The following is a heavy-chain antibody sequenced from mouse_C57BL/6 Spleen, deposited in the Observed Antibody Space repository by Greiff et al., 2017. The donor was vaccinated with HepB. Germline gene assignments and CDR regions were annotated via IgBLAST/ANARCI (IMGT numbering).Heavy chain of an antibody. CDR2: ISDGGSYT. V-gene: IGHV5-4*01. J-gene: IGHJ4*01. CDR1: GFTFSSYA. CDR3: ASLYYRRPMDY. Sequence: EVQRGESGGGLVKPGGSLKLSCAASGFTFSSYAMSWVRQTPEKRLEWVATISDGGSYTYYPDNVKGRFTISRDNAKNNRYLQMSHLKSEDTAMYYCASLYYRRPMDYWGQGTSVTVSS. D-gene: IGHD2-1*01.